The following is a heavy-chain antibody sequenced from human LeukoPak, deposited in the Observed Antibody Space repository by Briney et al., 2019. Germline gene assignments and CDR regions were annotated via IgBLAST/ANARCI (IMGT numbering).Heavy chain of an antibody. V-gene: IGHV4-61*09. CDR2: IYISGST. CDR3: ARHRGDYYGSGSYLSWFDP. J-gene: IGHJ5*02. Sequence: PSETLSLTCTISGGSISSGSYYWSWIRQPAGKGLEWIGHIYISGSTNYNPSLKSRVTISVDTSKNQFSLKLSSVTAADTAVYYCARHRGDYYGSGSYLSWFDPWGQGTLVTVSS. CDR1: GGSISSGSYY. D-gene: IGHD3-10*01.